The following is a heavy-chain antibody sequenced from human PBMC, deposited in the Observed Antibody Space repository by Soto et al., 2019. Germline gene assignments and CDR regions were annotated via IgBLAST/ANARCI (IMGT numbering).Heavy chain of an antibody. CDR3: ARGFRSGWYGDYFDS. V-gene: IGHV4-59*01. J-gene: IGHJ4*02. CDR2: IDYTGST. CDR1: GRSISSFY. D-gene: IGHD6-19*01. Sequence: QVQLQESGPGLVKPSETLSLTCTVSGRSISSFYWSWIRQSPGMGLEGIGYIDYTGSTHYNPSLKSRLTISVDTSKNQFSLRLSSVTAADTAVYFCARGFRSGWYGDYFDSWGQGTLVTVSS.